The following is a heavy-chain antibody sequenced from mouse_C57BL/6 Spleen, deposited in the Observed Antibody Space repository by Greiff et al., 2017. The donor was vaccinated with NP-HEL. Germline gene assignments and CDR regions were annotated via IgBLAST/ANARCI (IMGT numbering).Heavy chain of an antibody. CDR3: ARSGVTTVVATDY. CDR1: GYTFTSYW. CDR2: IDPSDSYT. Sequence: QVQLQQPGAELVRPGTSVKLSCKASGYTFTSYWMHWVKQRPGQGLEWIGVIDPSDSYTNYNQKFKGKATLTVDTSSSTAYMQLSSLTSEDSAVYYCARSGVTTVVATDYWGQGTLVTVSA. V-gene: IGHV1-59*01. J-gene: IGHJ3*01. D-gene: IGHD1-1*01.